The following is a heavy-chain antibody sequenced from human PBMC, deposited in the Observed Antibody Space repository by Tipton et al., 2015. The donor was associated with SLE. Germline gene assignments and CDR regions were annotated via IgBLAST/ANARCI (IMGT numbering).Heavy chain of an antibody. Sequence: TLSLTCTVSGDSVRHIYWSWIRQPPGKGLAWIGYIYDSGSTSYKPSLKTRVTISVDTSKNQFSLKLSSVTAADTAVYYCALSLGAALPPLGWGQGTLVTVSS. CDR1: GDSVRHIY. CDR2: IYDSGST. J-gene: IGHJ4*02. V-gene: IGHV4-59*02. CDR3: ALSLGAALPPLG. D-gene: IGHD6-13*01.